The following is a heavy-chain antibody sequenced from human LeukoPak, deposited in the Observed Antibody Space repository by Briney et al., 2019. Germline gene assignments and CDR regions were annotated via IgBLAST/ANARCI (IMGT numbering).Heavy chain of an antibody. D-gene: IGHD5-18*01. CDR3: ARTGYSYAGGFDY. V-gene: IGHV4-59*01. CDR1: GGSISSYY. Sequence: SETLSLTCTVSGGSISSYYWSWIQQPPGKGLEWMGYIYYSGSTNYNPSLKSRVTISVDTSKNQFSLTLSSVTAADTAVYYCARTGYSYAGGFDYCGQGTLVTVSS. CDR2: IYYSGST. J-gene: IGHJ4*02.